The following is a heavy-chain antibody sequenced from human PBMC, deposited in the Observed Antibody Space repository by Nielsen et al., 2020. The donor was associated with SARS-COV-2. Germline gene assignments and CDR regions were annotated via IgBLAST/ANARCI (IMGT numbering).Heavy chain of an antibody. CDR3: ARGTKSYYDFWTGSYYYYYYMDV. CDR2: IYYNGST. D-gene: IGHD3-3*01. CDR1: GGSISNFY. Sequence: SDTLSLTCVVSGGSISNFYWNWIRQPPGKGLEWIGFIYYNGSTNYNPSLKSRATISVDTSKKHLFLKLTSVTTADTAMYYCARGTKSYYDFWTGSYYYYYYMDVWGKGTTVTVSS. V-gene: IGHV4-59*01. J-gene: IGHJ6*03.